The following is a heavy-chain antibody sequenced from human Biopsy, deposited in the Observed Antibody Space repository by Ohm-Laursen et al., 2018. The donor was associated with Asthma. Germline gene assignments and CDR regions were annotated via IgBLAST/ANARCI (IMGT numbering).Heavy chain of an antibody. CDR1: PGSFSGFF. CDR2: TNERGVT. V-gene: IGHV4-34*01. J-gene: IGHJ6*02. Sequence: SETLSLTWAVYPGSFSGFFWTWIRQSPGKGLEWIGETNERGVTNNNPSLKSRVIISIDTYWNRVSLKLTSVTAADTAVYYCARGPELDVWGQGTTVTASS. CDR3: ARGPELDV.